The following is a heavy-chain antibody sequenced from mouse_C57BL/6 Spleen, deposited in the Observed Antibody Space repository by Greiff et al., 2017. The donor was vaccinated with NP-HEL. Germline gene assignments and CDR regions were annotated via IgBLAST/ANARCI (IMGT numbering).Heavy chain of an antibody. CDR2: IDPSDSYT. CDR1: GYTFTSYW. CDR3: ARATVVATDYAMDY. Sequence: QVQLQQPGAELVMPGASVKLSCKASGYTFTSYWMHWVKQRPGQGLEWIGEIDPSDSYTNYNQKFKGKSTLTVDKSSSTAYMQLSSLTSEDSAVYCGARATVVATDYAMDYWGQGTSVTVSS. D-gene: IGHD1-1*01. J-gene: IGHJ4*01. V-gene: IGHV1-69*01.